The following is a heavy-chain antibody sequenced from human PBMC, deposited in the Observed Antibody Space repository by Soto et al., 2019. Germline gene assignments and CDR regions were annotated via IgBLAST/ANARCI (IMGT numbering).Heavy chain of an antibody. CDR1: GFNVGAFA. J-gene: IGHJ4*02. D-gene: IGHD1-20*01. Sequence: EVQLLESGGALVQPGGSLRLSCAASGFNVGAFAVNWVRQAPGKGLEWVSGISVSDAFIYYADSVRGRFSISRDASENILYLQMNSLRVDDTALYYCTRETVAGITGLDYWGPGTLVTVS. CDR2: ISVSDAFI. CDR3: TRETVAGITGLDY. V-gene: IGHV3-23*01.